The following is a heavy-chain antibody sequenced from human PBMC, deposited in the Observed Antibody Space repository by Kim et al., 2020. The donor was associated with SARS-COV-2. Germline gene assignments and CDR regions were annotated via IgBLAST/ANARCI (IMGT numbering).Heavy chain of an antibody. CDR3: ARSAAAAGTSGWFDP. D-gene: IGHD6-13*01. V-gene: IGHV5-51*01. J-gene: IGHJ5*02. Sequence: PSFHGQVTISADKSISTAYLQWSSLKASDTAMYYCARSAAAAGTSGWFDPWGQGTLVTVSS.